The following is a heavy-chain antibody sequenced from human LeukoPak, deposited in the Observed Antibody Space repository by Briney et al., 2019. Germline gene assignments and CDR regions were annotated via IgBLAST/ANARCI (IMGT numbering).Heavy chain of an antibody. CDR1: GGTFTSYT. CDR2: IIPILGIA. J-gene: IGHJ4*02. D-gene: IGHD2-2*03. V-gene: IGHV1-69*04. Sequence: SVKVSCKASGGTFTSYTISWVRQAPGQGLEWMGRIIPILGIANYAQKFQGRVTITADKSTSTAYMELSSLRSEDTAVYYCARDWSGYCSSTSCFHYYFDYWGQGTLVTVSS. CDR3: ARDWSGYCSSTSCFHYYFDY.